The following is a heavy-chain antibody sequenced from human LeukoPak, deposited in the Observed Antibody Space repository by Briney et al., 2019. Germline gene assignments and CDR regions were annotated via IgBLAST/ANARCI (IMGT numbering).Heavy chain of an antibody. CDR2: ISYDGSNK. V-gene: IGHV3-30-3*01. D-gene: IGHD6-13*01. CDR1: GFTFRGYA. Sequence: GGSLRLSCAASGFTFRGYAMHWVRPAPGKGLERVAVISYDGSNKYYADSVKGRFTISRDNSKNTLYLQMNSLRAEDTAVYYCARDYGSSWYGYFDYWGQGTLVTVSS. CDR3: ARDYGSSWYGYFDY. J-gene: IGHJ4*02.